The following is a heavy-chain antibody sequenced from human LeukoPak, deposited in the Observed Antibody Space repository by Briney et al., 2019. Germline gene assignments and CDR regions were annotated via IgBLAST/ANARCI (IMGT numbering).Heavy chain of an antibody. CDR1: GGTFSSYA. CDR2: IIPIFGTA. Sequence: GSSVKVSCKASGGTFSSYAISWVQQAPGQGLEWMGGIIPIFGTANYAQKFQGRVTITADESTSTAYMELSSLRSEDTAVYYCARTSYGSGSFENWFDPWGQGTLVTVSS. V-gene: IGHV1-69*01. D-gene: IGHD3-10*01. J-gene: IGHJ5*02. CDR3: ARTSYGSGSFENWFDP.